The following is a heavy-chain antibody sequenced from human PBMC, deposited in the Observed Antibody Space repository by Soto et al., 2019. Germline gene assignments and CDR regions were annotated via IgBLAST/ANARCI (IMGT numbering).Heavy chain of an antibody. J-gene: IGHJ4*02. CDR1: GDTFTDYY. CDR3: ARGRHVVVVTAALDS. Sequence: QVQLMQSGAEVKKPGASVKVSCKASGDTFTDYYIHWVRQAPGQGLEWMGTVNPSGGHTTYAQHFLGRVTMTRATSTSTLSMELTSLTSDDTAIYYCARGRHVVVVTAALDSWGQGPLVTVSS. D-gene: IGHD2-21*02. V-gene: IGHV1-46*01. CDR2: VNPSGGHT.